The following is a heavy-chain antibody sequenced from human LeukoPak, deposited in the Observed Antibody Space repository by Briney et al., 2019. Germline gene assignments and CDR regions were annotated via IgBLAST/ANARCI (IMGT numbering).Heavy chain of an antibody. CDR1: GFTFDDYA. D-gene: IGHD3-10*01. J-gene: IGHJ4*02. Sequence: GGSLRLSCAASGFTFDDYAMHWVRQAPGKGLEWVSGISWNSGSIGYADSVKGRFTISRDNAKNSLYLQMNSLRAEDMALYYCAKDRYGSGSYIDYWGQGTLVTVSS. V-gene: IGHV3-9*03. CDR2: ISWNSGSI. CDR3: AKDRYGSGSYIDY.